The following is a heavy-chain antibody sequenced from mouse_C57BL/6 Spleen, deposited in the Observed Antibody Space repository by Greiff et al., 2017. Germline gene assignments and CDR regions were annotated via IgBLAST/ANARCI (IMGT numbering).Heavy chain of an antibody. J-gene: IGHJ2*01. CDR3: VRNYQGYFDY. CDR2: IRSKSNNYAT. V-gene: IGHV10-1*01. Sequence: EADGGLVQPKGSLKLSCAASGFSFNTYAMNWVRQAPGKGLEWVARIRSKSNNYATYYADSVKDRFTISRDDSESMLYLQMNNLKTEDTAMYYCVRNYQGYFDYWGQGTTLTVSS. CDR1: GFSFNTYA.